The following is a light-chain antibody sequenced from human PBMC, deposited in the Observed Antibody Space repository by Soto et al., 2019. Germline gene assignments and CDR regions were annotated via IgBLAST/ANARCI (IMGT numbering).Light chain of an antibody. V-gene: IGKV3-20*01. J-gene: IGKJ1*01. CDR2: GAS. CDR1: QSVRSSF. CDR3: QQYGSSPRT. Sequence: EIVMTQSPATLSVSPGERATLSCRASQSVRSSFLAWYQQKPGQAPTLLIYGASRRATGIPERFSGSGSGTDFTLTISRLEPEDFAVYYCQQYGSSPRTFGQGTKVDIK.